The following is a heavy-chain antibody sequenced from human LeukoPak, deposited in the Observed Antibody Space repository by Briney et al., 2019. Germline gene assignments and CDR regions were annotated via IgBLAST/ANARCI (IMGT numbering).Heavy chain of an antibody. CDR1: GFTFSSYS. V-gene: IGHV3-48*04. CDR3: ARVGGYYYDSSGYADY. J-gene: IGHJ4*02. Sequence: GGSLRLSCAASGFTFSSYSMNWVRQAPGKGLEWVSYISSSSSTIYYADSVKGRFTISRDNARNSLYLQMNSLRAEDTAVYYCARVGGYYYDSSGYADYWGQGTLVTVSS. CDR2: ISSSSSTI. D-gene: IGHD3-22*01.